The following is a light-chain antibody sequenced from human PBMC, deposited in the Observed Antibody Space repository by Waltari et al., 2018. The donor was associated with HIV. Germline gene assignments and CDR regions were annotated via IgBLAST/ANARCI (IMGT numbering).Light chain of an antibody. CDR2: DVS. V-gene: IGLV2-14*03. CDR3: SSYTSSSTYV. Sequence: QSALTQPASVSGSPGQSITISCPGTTSDVGGYRYFSWYQQHPGKAPKRMIYDVSNRPSGVSNRFSGSKSGNTASLTISGLQAEDEADYYCSSYTSSSTYVFGTGTKVTVL. J-gene: IGLJ1*01. CDR1: TSDVGGYRY.